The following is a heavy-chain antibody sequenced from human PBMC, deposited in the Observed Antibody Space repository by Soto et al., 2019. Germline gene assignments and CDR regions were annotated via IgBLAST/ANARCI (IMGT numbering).Heavy chain of an antibody. CDR2: IRSKANSYAT. CDR1: GFTFSGSA. V-gene: IGHV3-73*01. CDR3: TADRASSYYGMDV. Sequence: EVQLVESGGGLVQPGGSLKLSCAASGFTFSGSAMHWVRQASGKGLEWVGRIRSKANSYATAYAASVKGRFTISRDDSKTTAYLQMNSLKTEDTAVYYCTADRASSYYGMDVWGQGTTVTVSS. D-gene: IGHD1-26*01. J-gene: IGHJ6*02.